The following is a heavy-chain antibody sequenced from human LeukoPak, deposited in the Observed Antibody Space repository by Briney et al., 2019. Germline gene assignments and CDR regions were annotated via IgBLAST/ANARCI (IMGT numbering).Heavy chain of an antibody. CDR3: ARNVLWGSYQNYYMDV. V-gene: IGHV4-61*02. CDR1: GGSISSGTFY. D-gene: IGHD3-16*02. Sequence: SETLSLTCTVSGGSISSGTFYWSWIRQPAGKGLEWIGRIYSSGSTNYNPSLKSRVTISVDTSKNQFSLKLSSVTAADTAVYYCARNVLWGSYQNYYMDVWGKGTTVTISS. J-gene: IGHJ6*03. CDR2: IYSSGST.